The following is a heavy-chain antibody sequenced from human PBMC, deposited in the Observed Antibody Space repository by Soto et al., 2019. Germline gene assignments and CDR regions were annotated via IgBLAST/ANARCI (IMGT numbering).Heavy chain of an antibody. J-gene: IGHJ6*01. D-gene: IGHD6-6*01. CDR2: IIPIFGTA. CDR1: GGTFSSYA. Sequence: QVQLVQSGAEVKKPGSSVKVSCKASGGTFSSYAISWVRQAPGQGLEWMGGIIPIFGTANYAQKFQGRVTIPADLSTSTAYMELSRLRPDDTAVYYCARVPGRITAPHYGMDVWGQGNTVTVSS. V-gene: IGHV1-69*01. CDR3: ARVPGRITAPHYGMDV.